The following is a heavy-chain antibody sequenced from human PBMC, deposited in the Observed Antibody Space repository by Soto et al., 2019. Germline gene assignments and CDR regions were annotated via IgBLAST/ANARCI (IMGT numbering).Heavy chain of an antibody. D-gene: IGHD2-15*01. J-gene: IGHJ2*01. CDR3: AMRGPVTVSAFLLHRSSDL. V-gene: IGHV3-23*01. Sequence: PGKGLEWVSVISGSGDSTYYADSVKGRFTISRDNSKNTLYLQMNSLRAEYSALEYGAMRGPVTVSAFLLHRSSDL. CDR2: ISGSGDST.